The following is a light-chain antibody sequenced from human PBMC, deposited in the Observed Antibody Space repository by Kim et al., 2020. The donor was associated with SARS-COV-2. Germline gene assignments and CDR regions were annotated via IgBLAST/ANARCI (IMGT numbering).Light chain of an antibody. CDR3: GTWDSSLSAGV. CDR2: DNN. J-gene: IGLJ3*02. CDR1: RSNIGNNY. Sequence: GQKVTNSRPGRRSNIGNNYVSWYQQLPGTAPKLLIYDNNKRPSGIPDRFSGSKSGTSATLGITGLQTGDEADYYCGTWDSSLSAGVFGGGTQLTVL. V-gene: IGLV1-51*01.